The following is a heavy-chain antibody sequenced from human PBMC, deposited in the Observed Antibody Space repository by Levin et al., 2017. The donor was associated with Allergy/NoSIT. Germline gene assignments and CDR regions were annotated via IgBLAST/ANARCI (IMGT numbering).Heavy chain of an antibody. V-gene: IGHV1-3*01. Sequence: GASVKVSCKASGYNFIDYPIHWVRQAPGQRLEWMGWISNGNIKYSQKFQDRVTLTRDTSARTSHMELGSLISEDTAVYYCARGVGTSWFDPWGQGSLVTVSS. CDR2: ISNGNI. CDR3: ARGVGTSWFDP. CDR1: GYNFIDYP. D-gene: IGHD1-26*01. J-gene: IGHJ5*02.